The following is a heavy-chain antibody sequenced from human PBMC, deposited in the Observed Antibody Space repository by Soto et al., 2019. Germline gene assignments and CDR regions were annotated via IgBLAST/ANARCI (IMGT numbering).Heavy chain of an antibody. CDR3: ARHDYSNEHWSDT. D-gene: IGHD4-4*01. Sequence: GGSLRLSCTASGFTFSDYYMSWIRQAQGKGLEWISYISSASDYSTYADSVKGRFTISRGNAKNSLYLQLNNVRPDDTALYFCARHDYSNEHWSDTWGLGTAVTVSS. V-gene: IGHV3-11*06. J-gene: IGHJ5*02. CDR2: ISSASDYS. CDR1: GFTFSDYY.